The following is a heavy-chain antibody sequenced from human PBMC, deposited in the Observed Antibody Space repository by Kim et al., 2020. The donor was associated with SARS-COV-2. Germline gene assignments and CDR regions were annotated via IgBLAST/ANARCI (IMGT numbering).Heavy chain of an antibody. V-gene: IGHV4-4*02. CDR2: IYHSGST. Sequence: SETLSLTCAVSGGSISSSNWWSWVRQPPGKGLEWIGEIYHSGSTNYNPSLKSRVTISVDKSKNQFSLKLSSVTAADTAVYYCARGYCSSTSCYPFDAFDIWGQGTMVTVSS. J-gene: IGHJ3*02. CDR1: GGSISSSNW. D-gene: IGHD2-2*01. CDR3: ARGYCSSTSCYPFDAFDI.